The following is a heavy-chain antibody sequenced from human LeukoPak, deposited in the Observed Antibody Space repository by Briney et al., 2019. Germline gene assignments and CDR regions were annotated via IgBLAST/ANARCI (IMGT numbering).Heavy chain of an antibody. Sequence: PSETLSLTCAVSGGSISSYYWSWIRQPPGKGLEWIGYIYYSGSTNYNPSLKSRVTISVDTSKNQFSLKLSSVTAADTAVYYCARGGSYKIDPWGQGTLVTVSS. V-gene: IGHV4-59*01. CDR1: GGSISSYY. J-gene: IGHJ5*02. CDR2: IYYSGST. D-gene: IGHD2-15*01. CDR3: ARGGSYKIDP.